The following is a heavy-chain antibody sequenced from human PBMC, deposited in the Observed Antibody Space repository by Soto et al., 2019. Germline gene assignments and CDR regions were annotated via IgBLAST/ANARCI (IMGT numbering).Heavy chain of an antibody. CDR2: ISAYNGNT. J-gene: IGHJ4*02. V-gene: IGHV1-18*01. CDR3: ARGSAGSYCSSTSCYVDY. D-gene: IGHD2-2*01. CDR1: GYTFTRYG. Sequence: ASVKVSCKASGYTFTRYGISWVRQAPGQGLEWMGWISAYNGNTNYAQKLQGRVTMTTDTSTSTAYMELRSLRSDDTAVYYCARGSAGSYCSSTSCYVDYWGQGTLVTVSS.